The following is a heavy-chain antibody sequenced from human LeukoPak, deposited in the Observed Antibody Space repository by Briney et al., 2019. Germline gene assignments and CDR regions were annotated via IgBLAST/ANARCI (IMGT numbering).Heavy chain of an antibody. J-gene: IGHJ4*02. CDR3: TKGYDSSGYYSPIAY. D-gene: IGHD3-22*01. CDR1: GFSFSSYA. Sequence: GRSQRLSCAASGFSFSSYAMNWVRQAPGKGLEWVAVIAYDGNNKYYGDSVKGRFTISRDNSKNTLYLQMNSLTTEDTALYYCTKGYDSSGYYSPIAYWGQGTLVTVSS. V-gene: IGHV3-30*18. CDR2: IAYDGNNK.